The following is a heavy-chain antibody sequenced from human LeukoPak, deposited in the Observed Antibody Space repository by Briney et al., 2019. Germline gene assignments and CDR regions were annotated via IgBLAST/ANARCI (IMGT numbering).Heavy chain of an antibody. CDR2: ISSSSSTI. CDR3: AREYSSGWYGASKYYYGMDV. Sequence: GGSLRLSCAASGFTFSSYGMHWVRQAPGKGLEWVSYISSSSSTIYYADSVKGRFTISRDNAKNSLYLQMNSLRAEDTAVYYCAREYSSGWYGASKYYYGMDVWGQGTTVTVSS. CDR1: GFTFSSYG. D-gene: IGHD6-19*01. J-gene: IGHJ6*02. V-gene: IGHV3-48*04.